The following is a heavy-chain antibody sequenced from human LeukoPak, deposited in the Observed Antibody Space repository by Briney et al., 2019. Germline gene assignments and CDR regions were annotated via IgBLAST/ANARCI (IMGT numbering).Heavy chain of an antibody. CDR1: GFTFSIFG. J-gene: IGHJ4*02. Sequence: GGSLRLSCAASGFTFSIFGLHWVRQAPGKGLEWVAFISHDGSIKYYADSVKGRLAISRDTSKNTLYLQMNSLRAEDTAVYYCAKDRWESSGSGSSLDYWGQGTLVTVSS. V-gene: IGHV3-30*18. D-gene: IGHD3-10*01. CDR2: ISHDGSIK. CDR3: AKDRWESSGSGSSLDY.